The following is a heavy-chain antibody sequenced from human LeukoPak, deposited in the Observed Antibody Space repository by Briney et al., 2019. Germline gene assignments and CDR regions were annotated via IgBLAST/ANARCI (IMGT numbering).Heavy chain of an antibody. D-gene: IGHD2-2*01. Sequence: PGGSLRLSCAASGFTFSDYYMSWIRQAPGKGLEWVSYISSSGSTIYYADSVKGRFTISRDNAKNSLYLQMNSLRAEDTAVYYCARDIPDIVVVPADYYYYGMDVWGRGTTVTVSS. CDR3: ARDIPDIVVVPADYYYYGMDV. J-gene: IGHJ6*02. CDR2: ISSSGSTI. V-gene: IGHV3-11*01. CDR1: GFTFSDYY.